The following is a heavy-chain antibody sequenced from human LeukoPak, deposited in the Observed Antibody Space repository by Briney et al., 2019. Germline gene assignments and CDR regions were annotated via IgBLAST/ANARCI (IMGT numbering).Heavy chain of an antibody. CDR1: GFTFDDYS. D-gene: IGHD3-10*01. Sequence: GRSLRLSCAASGFTFDDYSMHWVRLAPGKGLEWVSTINWNSGTIGYADSVKGRFTISRDNAKNSLYLQVNSLRAEDTVLYYCAKAYGPGSYYFDSWGQGTLVADSS. V-gene: IGHV3-9*01. CDR2: INWNSGTI. J-gene: IGHJ4*02. CDR3: AKAYGPGSYYFDS.